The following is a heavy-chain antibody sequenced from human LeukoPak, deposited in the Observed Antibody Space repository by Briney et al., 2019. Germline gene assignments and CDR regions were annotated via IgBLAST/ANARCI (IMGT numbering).Heavy chain of an antibody. Sequence: GGSLRLSCAASGFTFDDYAMHWVRQAPGKGLEWVSGISWNSGNIGYADSVKGRFTISRDNAKNSLYLQMNSLRAEDTALYYCAKDLVTIPHAFDIWGQGTMVTVSS. V-gene: IGHV3-9*01. CDR3: AKDLVTIPHAFDI. J-gene: IGHJ3*02. CDR1: GFTFDDYA. CDR2: ISWNSGNI. D-gene: IGHD2-21*01.